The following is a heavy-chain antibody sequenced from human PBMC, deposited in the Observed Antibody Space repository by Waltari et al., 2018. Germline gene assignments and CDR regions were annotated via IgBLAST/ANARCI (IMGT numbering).Heavy chain of an antibody. J-gene: IGHJ5*02. V-gene: IGHV4-59*11. CDR1: GGSFSPHF. Sequence: QVQLQESGPGLVKPSETLSLICSVSGGSFSPHFWGWIRQPPGKTLEWIGNIYSSGSTNYNPSLTSRVTISLDMSKNQFSLKLRSVSAADTAVYYCARASYGSGSSWFDPWGQGNLVTVSS. CDR3: ARASYGSGSSWFDP. CDR2: IYSSGST. D-gene: IGHD3-10*01.